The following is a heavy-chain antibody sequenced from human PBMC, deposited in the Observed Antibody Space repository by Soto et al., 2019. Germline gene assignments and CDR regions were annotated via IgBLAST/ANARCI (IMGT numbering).Heavy chain of an antibody. CDR2: ISSSSSTI. V-gene: IGHV3-48*02. CDR1: GFTLSSYS. Sequence: EVQLVESGGRLVQPGGSLRLSGAASGFTLSSYSMNWARQAPGKGREWVSYISSSSSTIYYADSVKGRFTISRDNAKNSLYLQRNSLRDEDTAVYYCVRGGSFKIDYWGQGTLVTVSS. J-gene: IGHJ4*02. D-gene: IGHD3-10*01. CDR3: VRGGSFKIDY.